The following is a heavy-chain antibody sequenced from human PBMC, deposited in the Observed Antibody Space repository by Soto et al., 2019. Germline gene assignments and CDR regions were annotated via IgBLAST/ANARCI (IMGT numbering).Heavy chain of an antibody. J-gene: IGHJ4*02. CDR2: INTDGSSK. V-gene: IGHV3-74*01. CDR3: AKRGVDTFGLSY. CDR1: GFTFSSFW. D-gene: IGHD3-10*01. Sequence: EVQLVESGGGLVQPGGSLRLSCAVSGFTFSSFWMHWVRQAPGEGLVWVSRINTDGSSKSYADSVQGRVTISRDNAKNTLYLQMNSLRVEDTAMYYCAKRGVDTFGLSYWGQGTLVTVSS.